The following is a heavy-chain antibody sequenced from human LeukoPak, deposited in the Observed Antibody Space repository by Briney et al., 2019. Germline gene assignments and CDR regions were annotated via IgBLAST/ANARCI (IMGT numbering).Heavy chain of an antibody. J-gene: IGHJ4*02. V-gene: IGHV3-23*01. CDR3: AKDGYSGSGYFDY. D-gene: IGHD1-26*01. CDR2: ISGSGGST. Sequence: GGSLRLSCAASGFTFSSYSMNWVRQAPGKGLEWVSAISGSGGSTYYADSVKGRFTISRDNSKSTLYLQMNSLRAEDTAVYYCAKDGYSGSGYFDYWGRGTLVTVSS. CDR1: GFTFSSYS.